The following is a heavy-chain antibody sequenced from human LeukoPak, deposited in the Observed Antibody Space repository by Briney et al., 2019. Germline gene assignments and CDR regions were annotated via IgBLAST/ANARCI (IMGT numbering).Heavy chain of an antibody. Sequence: PGGSLRLSCAASGFTFSGSAMHWVRQASGKGLEWVGRIRNKANSYTTEYAASVKGRFSVSKDDSQTSLFLQMNGLKVEDTAVYYCARGASSSSPQYFHGLDVWGRGTTVTVSS. CDR1: GFTFSGSA. CDR2: IRNKANSYTT. J-gene: IGHJ6*02. D-gene: IGHD2-2*01. V-gene: IGHV3-72*01. CDR3: ARGASSSSPQYFHGLDV.